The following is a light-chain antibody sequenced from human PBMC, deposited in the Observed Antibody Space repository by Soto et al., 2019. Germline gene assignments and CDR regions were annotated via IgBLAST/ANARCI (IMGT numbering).Light chain of an antibody. V-gene: IGKV1-39*01. CDR2: AAS. J-gene: IGKJ1*01. CDR3: QQSYSTPRT. CDR1: QSFSNY. Sequence: DIQMPQYPSSLSASVRERVTITCRASQSFSNYLNWYQQKPGKAPKLLKYAASTMQSGVPSRFSGSGSGTDFALTIISLQPEDFATYFCQQSYSTPRTFGQGTKVEIK.